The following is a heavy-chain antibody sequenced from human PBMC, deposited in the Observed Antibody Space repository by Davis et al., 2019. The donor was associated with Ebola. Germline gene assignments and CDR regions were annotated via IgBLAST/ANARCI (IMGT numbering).Heavy chain of an antibody. CDR2: IYYSGSTT. CDR3: ARHPGMDV. V-gene: IGHV4-39*01. J-gene: IGHJ6*04. Sequence: SETLSLTCTVSGGSIISSSSYWGWIRQPPRKGLEWIGYIYYSGSTTNYNPSLKSRVTISVDTSKNQFSLKLSSVTAADTAVYYCARHPGMDVWGKGTTVTVSS. CDR1: GGSIISSSSY.